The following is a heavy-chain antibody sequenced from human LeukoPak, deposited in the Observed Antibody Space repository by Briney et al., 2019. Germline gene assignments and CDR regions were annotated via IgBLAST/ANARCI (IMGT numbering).Heavy chain of an antibody. Sequence: GGSLRLSCAASGFTFSNYGMSWVRQAPGKGLEWVAVISYDGSNKYYADSVKGRFTISRDNSKNTLYLQMNSLRAEDTAVYYCAKDRYSGSYPDYWGQGTLVTVSS. CDR2: ISYDGSNK. V-gene: IGHV3-30*18. CDR1: GFTFSNYG. D-gene: IGHD1-26*01. CDR3: AKDRYSGSYPDY. J-gene: IGHJ4*02.